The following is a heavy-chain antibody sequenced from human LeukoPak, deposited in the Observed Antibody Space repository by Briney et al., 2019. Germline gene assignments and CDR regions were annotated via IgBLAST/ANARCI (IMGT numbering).Heavy chain of an antibody. D-gene: IGHD6-13*01. CDR2: IDTYSGKT. J-gene: IGHJ5*02. V-gene: IGHV1-18*01. CDR1: GYTYTTDG. CDR3: ARDSSIAAADNWFDP. Sequence: GASVKVSCKASGYTYTTDGISWVRQAPGQGLEWMGWIDTYSGKTNYAQKFQGRVTMTSDTSTSTAYMELRSLRSDDTAVYYCARDSSIAAADNWFDPWGQGTLVTVSS.